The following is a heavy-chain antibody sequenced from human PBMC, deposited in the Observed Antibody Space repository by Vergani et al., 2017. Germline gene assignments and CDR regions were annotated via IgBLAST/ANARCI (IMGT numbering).Heavy chain of an antibody. CDR2: ISGSGGST. CDR3: ARVHGPNTYYYDSSGYYHFDY. CDR1: GFTFSSYA. Sequence: EVQLLESGGGLVQPGGSLRLSCAASGFTFSSYAMSWVRQAPGKVLEWVSAISGSGGSTYYADSVKGRFTISRDNSKNTLYLQMNSLRAEDTTVYYCARVHGPNTYYYDSSGYYHFDYWGQGTLVIVSS. V-gene: IGHV3-23*01. J-gene: IGHJ4*02. D-gene: IGHD3-22*01.